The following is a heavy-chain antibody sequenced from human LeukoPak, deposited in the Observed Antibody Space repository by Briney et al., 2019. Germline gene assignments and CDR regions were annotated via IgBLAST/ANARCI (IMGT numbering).Heavy chain of an antibody. J-gene: IGHJ4*02. D-gene: IGHD3-16*01. CDR2: MNPNSGNR. Sequence: ASVKVSCKASGYTLTNYDINWVRQATGQALEWVGWMNPNSGNRGYAESFQGRVTMTMNTSVNTAYMELITLTSGDTAVYHCARVPTYFDRVWGISETQEFDYWGQGTLVTVSS. CDR3: ARVPTYFDRVWGISETQEFDY. V-gene: IGHV1-8*01. CDR1: GYTLTNYD.